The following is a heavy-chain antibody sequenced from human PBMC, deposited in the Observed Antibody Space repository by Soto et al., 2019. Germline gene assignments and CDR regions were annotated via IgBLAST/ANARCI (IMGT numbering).Heavy chain of an antibody. Sequence: QVQLVQSGAEVKKPGASVKVSCKASGYTFTSYYMHWVRQAPGQGLEWMGIINPSGGSTSYAQKFQGRVTMTRDTSTSTVYMELSSLRSEDTAVYYCARDGNYCTNGVCRYYGMDVWGQGTTVTVSS. CDR3: ARDGNYCTNGVCRYYGMDV. V-gene: IGHV1-46*01. CDR1: GYTFTSYY. CDR2: INPSGGST. D-gene: IGHD2-8*01. J-gene: IGHJ6*02.